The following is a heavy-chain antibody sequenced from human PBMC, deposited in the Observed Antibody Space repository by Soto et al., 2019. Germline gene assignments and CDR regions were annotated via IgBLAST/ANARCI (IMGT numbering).Heavy chain of an antibody. V-gene: IGHV3-23*01. Sequence: PGGSLRLSCAASGFTFSSYAMSWVRQAPGKGLEWVSAISGSGGSTYYADSVKGRFTISRDNSKNTLYLQMNSLRAEDTAVYYCAKDAPRGLGYCSGGLDYWGQGTLVTVSS. CDR2: ISGSGGST. J-gene: IGHJ4*02. CDR3: AKDAPRGLGYCSGGLDY. D-gene: IGHD2-15*01. CDR1: GFTFSSYA.